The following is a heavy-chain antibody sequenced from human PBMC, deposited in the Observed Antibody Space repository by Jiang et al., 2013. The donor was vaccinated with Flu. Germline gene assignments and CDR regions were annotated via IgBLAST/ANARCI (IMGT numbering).Heavy chain of an antibody. CDR2: IVGSSSYT. CDR3: ARVGWIQLWSGWFDP. CDR1: GFSFDTYT. V-gene: IGHV3-21*01. D-gene: IGHD5-18*01. Sequence: VQLLESGGGLVKPGGSLRLSCAASGFSFDTYTMNRVRQAPGKGLEWVSSIVGSSSYTYYADSVKGRFTISRDNAKNSLYLQMDSLRAEDTAVYYCARVGWIQLWSGWFDPWGQGTLVTVSS. J-gene: IGHJ5*02.